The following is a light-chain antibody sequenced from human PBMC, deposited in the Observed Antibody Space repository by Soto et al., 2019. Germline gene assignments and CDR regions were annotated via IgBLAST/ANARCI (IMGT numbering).Light chain of an antibody. CDR3: YSSTISNTYV. V-gene: IGLV2-18*02. Sequence: QSVLTQPPSVSGSPGQSVTISCSGTSSDVGSYNRVSWYQQAPGTAPKVMIYEVSNRPSGVPDRFSGSKSGNTASLTISGLQPEDEADYYRYSSTISNTYVCGTRTKVAVL. CDR1: SSDVGSYNR. CDR2: EVS. J-gene: IGLJ1*01.